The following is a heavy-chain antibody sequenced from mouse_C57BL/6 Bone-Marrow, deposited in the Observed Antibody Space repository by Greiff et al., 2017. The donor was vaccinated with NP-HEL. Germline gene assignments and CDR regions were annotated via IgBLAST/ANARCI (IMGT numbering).Heavy chain of an antibody. J-gene: IGHJ1*03. CDR2: INPSSGYT. CDR1: GYTFTSYW. Sequence: VQLQQSGAELAKPGASVKLSCKASGYTFTSYWMHWVKQRPGQGLEWIGYINPSSGYTKYNQKFKDKATLTADKSSSTAYMQLSSLTSEDSAVYYGARWGIYYDYDVKVWDFDVWGTGTTGTVSS. CDR3: ARWGIYYDYDVKVWDFDV. V-gene: IGHV1-7*01. D-gene: IGHD2-4*01.